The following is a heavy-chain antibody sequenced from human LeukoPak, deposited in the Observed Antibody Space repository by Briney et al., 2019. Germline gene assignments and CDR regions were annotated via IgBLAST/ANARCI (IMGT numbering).Heavy chain of an antibody. V-gene: IGHV3-48*03. CDR3: ARGGFRFFAH. Sequence: PGGSLRLSCAASGFTFSSFEMNWVRQAPGKGLEWVSYITTSGSDLNYADSVKGRFTISRDNAKNSLYLQMNSLRAEDTAVYYCARGGFRFFAHWGQGTLVTVSS. CDR1: GFTFSSFE. J-gene: IGHJ5*02. D-gene: IGHD2-15*01. CDR2: ITTSGSDL.